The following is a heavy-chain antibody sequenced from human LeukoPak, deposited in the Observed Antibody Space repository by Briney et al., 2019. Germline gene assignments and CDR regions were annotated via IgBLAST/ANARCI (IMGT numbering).Heavy chain of an antibody. CDR1: GFTFSGSA. CDR2: IRSIANNYAT. J-gene: IGHJ4*02. Sequence: PGGSLRLSCAASGFTFSGSAIHWVRQASGKGLEWVGRIRSIANNYATAYAASVKGRFTISRDDSKNTAYLQMNSLKIEDTAVYYCARSDKADYWGQGTLVTVSS. D-gene: IGHD2-21*01. CDR3: ARSDKADY. V-gene: IGHV3-73*01.